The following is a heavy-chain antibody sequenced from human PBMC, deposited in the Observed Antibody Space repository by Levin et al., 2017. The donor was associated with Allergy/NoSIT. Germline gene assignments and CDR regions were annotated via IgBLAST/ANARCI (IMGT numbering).Heavy chain of an antibody. V-gene: IGHV4-59*01. Sequence: NASETLSLTCTVSGGSISSYYWSWIRQPPGKGLEWIGYIYYSGSTNYNPSLKSRVTISVDTSKNQFSLRLTSVTAADTAVYYCARGYRYADYPIFGWGQGTLVTVSS. CDR2: IYYSGST. CDR3: ARGYRYADYPIFG. CDR1: GGSISSYY. J-gene: IGHJ4*02. D-gene: IGHD3-16*02.